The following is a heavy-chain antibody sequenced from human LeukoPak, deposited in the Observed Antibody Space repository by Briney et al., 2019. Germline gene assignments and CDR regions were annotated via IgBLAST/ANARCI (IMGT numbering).Heavy chain of an antibody. D-gene: IGHD5-12*01. V-gene: IGHV3-7*01. J-gene: IGHJ4*02. CDR3: ARFGYSGWNLEY. CDR1: GLSFRDFW. CDR2: INQGGSVK. Sequence: PGGSLRLSCAASGLSFRDFWMTWVRQAPGKGLEWVANINQGGSVKYYVDSVKGRFTISRDDAESSLYVQMNSLRDEDTAVYYCARFGYSGWNLEYWGQGTLVTVSS.